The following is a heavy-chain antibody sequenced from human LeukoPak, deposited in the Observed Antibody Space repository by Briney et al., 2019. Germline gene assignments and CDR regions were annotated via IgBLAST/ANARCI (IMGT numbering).Heavy chain of an antibody. D-gene: IGHD6-13*01. CDR3: ARGAPKAAGTPAFDY. V-gene: IGHV4-4*07. CDR1: GGSISSYY. Sequence: PSETLSLTCTVSGGSISSYYWSWIRQPAGKGLEWIGRIYTSGSTNYSPSLKSRVTMSVDTSKNQFSLKLSSVTAADTAVYYCARGAPKAAGTPAFDYWGQGTLVTVSS. CDR2: IYTSGST. J-gene: IGHJ4*02.